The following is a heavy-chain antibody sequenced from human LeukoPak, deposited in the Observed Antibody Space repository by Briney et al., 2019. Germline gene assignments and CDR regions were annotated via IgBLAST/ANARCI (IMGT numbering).Heavy chain of an antibody. Sequence: SETLSLTCTVSGGSISSDTYYWGWIRQSPGKGLEWIGSVFYSGTTYYNPSLKSRVTISVDTSKNQFSLKLSSVTAADTAVYYCARDLLGYDSSGYYYSFFDYWGQGTLVTVSS. V-gene: IGHV4-39*07. D-gene: IGHD3-22*01. CDR3: ARDLLGYDSSGYYYSFFDY. J-gene: IGHJ4*02. CDR2: VFYSGTT. CDR1: GGSISSDTYY.